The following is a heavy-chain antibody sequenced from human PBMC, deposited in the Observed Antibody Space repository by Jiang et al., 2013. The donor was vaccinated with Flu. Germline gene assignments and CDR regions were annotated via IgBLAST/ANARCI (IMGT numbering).Heavy chain of an antibody. J-gene: IGHJ5*02. CDR1: GGTFSSYT. D-gene: IGHD6-19*01. CDR2: IIPILGIA. CDR3: ARDRDSIAVAGNWFDP. V-gene: IGHV1-69*04. Sequence: GAEVKKPGSSVKVSCKASGGTFSSYTISWVRQAPGQGLEWMGRIIPILGIANYAQKFQGRVTITADKSTSTAYMELSSLRSEDTAVYYCARDRDSIAVAGNWFDPWGQGTLVTVSS.